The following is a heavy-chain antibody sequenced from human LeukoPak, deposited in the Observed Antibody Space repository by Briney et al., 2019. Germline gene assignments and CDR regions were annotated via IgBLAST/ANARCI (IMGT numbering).Heavy chain of an antibody. CDR1: GFTVSNNY. CDR3: ARGNYASTDPGALDI. Sequence: PGGSLRLSCAASGFTVSNNYMSWVRQAPGKGLEWVSVMYSGGSTNYADSVKGRFIISRDDSKNILDLQMNSLKAEDTAVYYCARGNYASTDPGALDIWGQGTMVTVSS. J-gene: IGHJ3*02. V-gene: IGHV3-53*01. D-gene: IGHD3-22*01. CDR2: MYSGGST.